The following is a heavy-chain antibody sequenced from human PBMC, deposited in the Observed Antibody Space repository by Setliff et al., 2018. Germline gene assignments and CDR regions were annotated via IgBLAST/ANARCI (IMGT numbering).Heavy chain of an antibody. J-gene: IGHJ5*02. Sequence: SETLSLTCTVSGYSISNGYYWGWIRQSPGKGLEWIAAIFHSGRTNYNPSLRRRVTMSVDTSQNQFSLKMSSVTAADTAVYYCARLGYDPSGLPPTNGFEVWGQGTLVTVSS. CDR2: IFHSGRT. CDR1: GYSISNGYY. CDR3: ARLGYDPSGLPPTNGFEV. V-gene: IGHV4-38-2*02. D-gene: IGHD3-22*01.